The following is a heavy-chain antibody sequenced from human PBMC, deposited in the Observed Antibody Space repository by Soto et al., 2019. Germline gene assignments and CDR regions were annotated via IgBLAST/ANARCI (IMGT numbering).Heavy chain of an antibody. CDR3: ARDLVFGVVTDACDI. J-gene: IGHJ3*02. CDR1: GYTFTIYG. CDR2: ISAYNGNT. Sequence: SAEVACTASGYTFTIYGISWVRQAPGQGLEWMGWISAYNGNTNYAQKLQGRVTMTTDTSTSTAYMELRSLRSDDTAVYYCARDLVFGVVTDACDIWGQWTMVTVS. D-gene: IGHD3-3*01. V-gene: IGHV1-18*04.